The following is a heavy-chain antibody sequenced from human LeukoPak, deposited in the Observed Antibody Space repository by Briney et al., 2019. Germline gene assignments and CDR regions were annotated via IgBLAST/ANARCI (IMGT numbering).Heavy chain of an antibody. V-gene: IGHV1-69*06. D-gene: IGHD3-16*01. CDR2: IIPIFGTA. CDR3: ARAPGGRNNWFDP. Sequence: GASVKVSCKASGGTFSSYAISWVRQAPGQGLEWMGRIIPIFGTANYAQKFQGRVTITADKSTSIAYMELSSLRSEDTAVYYCARAPGGRNNWFDPWGQGTLVTVSS. CDR1: GGTFSSYA. J-gene: IGHJ5*02.